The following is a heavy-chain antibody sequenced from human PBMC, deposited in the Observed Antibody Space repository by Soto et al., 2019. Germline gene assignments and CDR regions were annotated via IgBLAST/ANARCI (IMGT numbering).Heavy chain of an antibody. CDR2: IWDDGSKQ. CDR1: GFSFSAYN. Sequence: QVQLVESGGGVVQPGTSLRISCVASGFSFSAYNIHWVRQAPGKGLEWVAVIWDDGSKQYYADSVKGRFTISRDNSKNTLYLQMNSLRAEDTAMYYCAREHDSSAYSDSWGQGTLVTVSS. CDR3: AREHDSSAYSDS. V-gene: IGHV3-33*01. J-gene: IGHJ4*02. D-gene: IGHD3-22*01.